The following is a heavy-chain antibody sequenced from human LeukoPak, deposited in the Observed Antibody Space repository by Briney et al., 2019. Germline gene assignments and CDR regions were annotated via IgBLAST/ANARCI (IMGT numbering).Heavy chain of an antibody. CDR3: ARDSRGDTTMDQKFDY. CDR1: GFTFSSYW. D-gene: IGHD5-18*01. Sequence: GGSLRLSWAASGFTFSSYWMTWVRQAPGKGLEWVVNIKQDGSEKYYVDSGKGRFTISRDNAKNSLYLQMNSLRAEDTAVYYCARDSRGDTTMDQKFDYWGQGTLVTVSS. J-gene: IGHJ4*02. CDR2: IKQDGSEK. V-gene: IGHV3-7*01.